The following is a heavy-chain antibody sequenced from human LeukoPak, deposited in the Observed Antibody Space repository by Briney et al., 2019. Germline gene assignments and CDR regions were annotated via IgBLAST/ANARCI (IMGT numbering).Heavy chain of an antibody. CDR2: IYHSGST. J-gene: IGHJ5*02. CDR3: ASKNSGPQTGWFDP. CDR1: GGSFSGYY. D-gene: IGHD6-19*01. V-gene: IGHV4-34*01. Sequence: SETLSLTCAVYGGSFSGYYWSWIRQPPGKGLEWIGSIYHSGSTYYNPSLKSRVTISVDTSKNQFSLKLSSVTAADTAVYYCASKNSGPQTGWFDPWGQGTLVTVSS.